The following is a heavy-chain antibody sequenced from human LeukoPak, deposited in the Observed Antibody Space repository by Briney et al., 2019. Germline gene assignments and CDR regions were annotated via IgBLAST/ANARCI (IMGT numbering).Heavy chain of an antibody. CDR3: ARGPDGDYVDAFDF. CDR2: ITDSSNKI. V-gene: IGHV3-48*01. J-gene: IGHJ3*01. D-gene: IGHD4-17*01. Sequence: PGGSLRLSRAASGFTFNPYSVNWVRQAPRKGREWVSYITDSSNKIYYADTVRGRFIISRDNAKNLLYLQMNSLRADDTSMFNCARGPDGDYVDAFDFWGQGTMVTVSA. CDR1: GFTFNPYS.